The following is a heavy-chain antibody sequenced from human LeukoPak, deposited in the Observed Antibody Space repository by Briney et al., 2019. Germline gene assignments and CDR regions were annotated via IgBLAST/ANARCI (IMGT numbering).Heavy chain of an antibody. J-gene: IGHJ4*02. CDR1: GFNFRSAR. Sequence: GGSLRLSCVASGFNFRSARMTWVRQAPGKGLEWVGRIVQTSAGGTTEYAAPVKGRFTISRDDSTNTLYLQMYSLKTEDTAVYYCATGFSTATHDGYWGQGTLVTVSS. CDR3: ATGFSTATHDGY. V-gene: IGHV3-15*04. D-gene: IGHD3-3*02. CDR2: IVQTSAGGTT.